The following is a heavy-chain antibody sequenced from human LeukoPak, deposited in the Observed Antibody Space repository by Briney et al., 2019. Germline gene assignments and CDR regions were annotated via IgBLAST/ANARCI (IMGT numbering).Heavy chain of an antibody. D-gene: IGHD3-22*01. Sequence: SETLSLTCTVSGGSISSYYWSWIRQPPGKGLEWIGYIYYSGSTNYNPSLKSRVTISVDTSKNQFSLKLSSVTAADTAVYYCAREGYDSSGYYNGGFFDYWGQGTLVTVAS. CDR1: GGSISSYY. CDR3: AREGYDSSGYYNGGFFDY. J-gene: IGHJ4*02. V-gene: IGHV4-59*01. CDR2: IYYSGST.